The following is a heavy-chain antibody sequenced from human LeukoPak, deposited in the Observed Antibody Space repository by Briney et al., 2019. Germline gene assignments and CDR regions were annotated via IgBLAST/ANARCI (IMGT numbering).Heavy chain of an antibody. J-gene: IGHJ4*02. V-gene: IGHV3-30*04. CDR1: GFTFISYA. D-gene: IGHD3-10*01. CDR2: ISYDGSNK. Sequence: PGRPLRLSCAASGFTFISYAMHWVRQAPGKGLEWVAVISYDGSNKYYADSVKGRFTISRDNSKNTLYLQMNSLRSEDTAVYYCATDPVLLWFGESENDYWGQGTLVTVSS. CDR3: ATDPVLLWFGESENDY.